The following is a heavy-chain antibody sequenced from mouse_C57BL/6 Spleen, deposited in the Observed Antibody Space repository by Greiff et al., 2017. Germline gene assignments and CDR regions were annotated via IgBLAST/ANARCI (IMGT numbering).Heavy chain of an antibody. CDR2: INPNNGRT. J-gene: IGHJ4*01. Sequence: EFQLQQSGPELVKPGASVKISCKASGYTFTDYYMNWVKQSHGKSLEWIGDINPNNGRTSYNRKFKGKATLTVDKSSSTAYMELRSLSSEDSAVYYCARGADGYYYAMDDWGQGTSVTVSS. V-gene: IGHV1-26*01. D-gene: IGHD2-3*01. CDR1: GYTFTDYY. CDR3: ARGADGYYYAMDD.